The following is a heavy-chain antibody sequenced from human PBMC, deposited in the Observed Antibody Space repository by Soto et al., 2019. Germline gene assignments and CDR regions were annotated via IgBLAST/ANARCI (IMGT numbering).Heavy chain of an antibody. J-gene: IGHJ5*02. CDR1: GGSISSYY. CDR2: IYTSGST. V-gene: IGHV4-4*07. Sequence: PSETLSLTCTVSGGSISSYYWSWIRQPAGKGLEWIGRIYTSGSTNYNPSLKSRVTMSVDTSKNQFSLKLSSVTAADTAVYYCARDSAGLWFGKPKWGWFDPWGQGTLVTVSS. D-gene: IGHD3-10*01. CDR3: ARDSAGLWFGKPKWGWFDP.